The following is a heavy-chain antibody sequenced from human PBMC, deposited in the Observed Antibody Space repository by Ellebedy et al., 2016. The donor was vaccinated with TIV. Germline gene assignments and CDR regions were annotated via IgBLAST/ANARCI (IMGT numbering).Heavy chain of an antibody. Sequence: PGGSLRLSCSASGFSFHLYWMHWVRLVPGKGLVWVSRINGDDTTTDYADSVKGRFTVSRDNAKNSLYLQMNGLRAEDTAVYYCTRDPPGDYLTYFDYWGQGNLVTVSS. J-gene: IGHJ4*02. CDR3: TRDPPGDYLTYFDY. D-gene: IGHD4-17*01. V-gene: IGHV3-74*01. CDR2: INGDDTTT. CDR1: GFSFHLYW.